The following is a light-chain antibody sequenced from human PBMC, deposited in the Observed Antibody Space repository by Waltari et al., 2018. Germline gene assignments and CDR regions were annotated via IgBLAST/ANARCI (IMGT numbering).Light chain of an antibody. CDR1: SGHSSNA. V-gene: IGLV4-69*01. CDR3: ETGGHGTWV. J-gene: IGLJ3*02. Sequence: QLVVTQSPSTSAPLGASVKLTCTLSSGHSSNAIAWLQHRPEKGPRYLMKVNSDGSHSKGDEIPDRFSGSSSGAERYLPISSLQSDDEADYYCETGGHGTWVFGGGTKLTVL. CDR2: VNSDGSH.